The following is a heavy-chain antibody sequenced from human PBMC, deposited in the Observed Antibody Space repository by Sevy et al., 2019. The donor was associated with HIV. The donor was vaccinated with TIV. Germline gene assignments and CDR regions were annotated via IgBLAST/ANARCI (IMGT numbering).Heavy chain of an antibody. V-gene: IGHV4-59*01. CDR2: IYYSGAT. CDR1: GGSTSSYY. D-gene: IGHD6-19*01. Sequence: SETRSLTCTVSGGSTSSYYWTWIRQPPGKGLEWIGYIYYSGATTYNPSLKSRVTISIDTSKNQFSLKLSSVTAADTAVYYCARGIASSGTMAGNYWGQGTLVTVSS. J-gene: IGHJ4*02. CDR3: ARGIASSGTMAGNY.